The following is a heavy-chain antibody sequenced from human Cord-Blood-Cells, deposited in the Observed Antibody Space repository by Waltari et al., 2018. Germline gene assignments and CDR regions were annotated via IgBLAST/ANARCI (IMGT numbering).Heavy chain of an antibody. Sequence: QVQLQESGPGLVKPSETLSLTCTVSGGSVSSGSYYWSWIRQPPGKGLEWIGYIYYSGSTNYNPSLKSRVTISVDTSKNQFSLKLSSVTAAATAVYYCARVSRLGVYFDYWGQGTLVTVSS. CDR2: IYYSGST. D-gene: IGHD3-10*01. CDR1: GGSVSSGSYY. CDR3: ARVSRLGVYFDY. V-gene: IGHV4-61*01. J-gene: IGHJ4*02.